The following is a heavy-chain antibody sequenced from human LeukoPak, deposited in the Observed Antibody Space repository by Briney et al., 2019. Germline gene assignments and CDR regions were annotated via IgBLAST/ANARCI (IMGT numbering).Heavy chain of an antibody. J-gene: IGHJ4*02. Sequence: PGGSLRLSCAASGFTFSSYAMHWVRQAPGKGLEWVAVISYDGSNKYYADSVKGRFTISRDNSKNTLYLLMNSLRAEDTAVYYCARDGDYYDSSGYFDYWGQGTLVTVSS. D-gene: IGHD3-22*01. V-gene: IGHV3-30-3*01. CDR2: ISYDGSNK. CDR1: GFTFSSYA. CDR3: ARDGDYYDSSGYFDY.